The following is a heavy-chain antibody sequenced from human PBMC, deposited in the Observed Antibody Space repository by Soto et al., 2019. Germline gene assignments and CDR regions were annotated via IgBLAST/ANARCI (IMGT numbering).Heavy chain of an antibody. J-gene: IGHJ4*02. Sequence: QVQLVQSGAEVKKPGASVKVSCKASGYTFTSYGISWVRQAPGQGLEWMGWISAHNGNTKYAQKLQGRVTMTTDTSTRTDYMELRSLRSDDTAVYYCARDLSYGLCDYWGQGTLVTVSS. CDR2: ISAHNGNT. D-gene: IGHD5-18*01. CDR3: ARDLSYGLCDY. V-gene: IGHV1-18*01. CDR1: GYTFTSYG.